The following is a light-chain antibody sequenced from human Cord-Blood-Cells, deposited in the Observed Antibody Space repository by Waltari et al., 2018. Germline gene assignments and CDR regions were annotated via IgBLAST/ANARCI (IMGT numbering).Light chain of an antibody. CDR3: SSYTSSSTVV. CDR1: SRSVGGYNY. J-gene: IGLJ2*01. V-gene: IGLV2-14*01. Sequence: QSALTQPASVSGSPGPSITISCTGTSRSVGGYNYFYWYQQHPGKAPKLMIYDVSNRPSGFSNRFSGSKSGNTASLTISGLQAEDEADYYCSSYTSSSTVVFGGGTKLTVL. CDR2: DVS.